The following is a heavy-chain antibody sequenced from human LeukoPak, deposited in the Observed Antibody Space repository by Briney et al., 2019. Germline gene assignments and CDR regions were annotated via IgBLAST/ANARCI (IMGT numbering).Heavy chain of an antibody. J-gene: IGHJ4*02. D-gene: IGHD5-18*01. CDR2: ISYDGSNK. CDR3: ARDRYSYGSSGPDY. V-gene: IGHV3-30-3*01. Sequence: GGSLRLSCAASGFTFSSYAMHWVRQAPGKGLEWVAVISYDGSNKYYADSVKGRFTISRDNSKNTLYLQMNSLRAEDTAVYYCARDRYSYGSSGPDYWGQGTLVTVSS. CDR1: GFTFSSYA.